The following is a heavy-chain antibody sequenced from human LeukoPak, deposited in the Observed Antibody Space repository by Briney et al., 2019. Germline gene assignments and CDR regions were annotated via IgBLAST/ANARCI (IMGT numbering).Heavy chain of an antibody. CDR2: INTNTGNP. V-gene: IGHV7-4-1*02. D-gene: IGHD3-10*01. CDR1: GYTFTSYA. J-gene: IGHJ4*02. Sequence: ASVKVSCKASGYTFTSYAMNWVRQAPGQGLEWMGWINTNTGNPTYAQGFTGRFVFSLDTSVSTAYLQISSLKAEDTALYYCARSELWFGELLYSLDYWGQGTLVTVSS. CDR3: ARSELWFGELLYSLDY.